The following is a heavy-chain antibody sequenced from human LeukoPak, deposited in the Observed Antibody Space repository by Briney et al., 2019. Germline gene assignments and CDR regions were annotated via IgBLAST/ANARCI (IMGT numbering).Heavy chain of an antibody. V-gene: IGHV4-34*01. J-gene: IGHJ6*03. D-gene: IGHD5-24*01. CDR2: INHSGST. CDR1: GGSFSGYY. Sequence: SETLSLTCAVYGGSFSGYYWSWIRQPPGKGLEWIGEINHSGSTNYNPSLKSRVTISVDTSKNQFSLKLSSVTAADTAVYYCARDGGMATILRYYYYMDVWGKGTTVTVSS. CDR3: ARDGGMATILRYYYYMDV.